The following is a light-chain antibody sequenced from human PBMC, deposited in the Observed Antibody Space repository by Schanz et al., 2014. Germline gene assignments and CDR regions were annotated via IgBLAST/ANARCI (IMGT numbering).Light chain of an antibody. Sequence: QSALTQPDSVSGSPGQSITISCTGTSSDVGAYIYVAWYQQHPGKAPKLMIYEVNKRPSGVPDRFSGSKSGNTASLTVSGLQAEDEADYYCASYAGSGNEVFGGGTKLTVL. CDR2: EVN. J-gene: IGLJ2*01. CDR3: ASYAGSGNEV. V-gene: IGLV2-8*01. CDR1: SSDVGAYIY.